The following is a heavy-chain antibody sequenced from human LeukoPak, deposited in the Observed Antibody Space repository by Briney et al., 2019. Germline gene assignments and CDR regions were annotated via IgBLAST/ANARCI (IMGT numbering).Heavy chain of an antibody. J-gene: IGHJ4*02. D-gene: IGHD3-10*01. CDR1: GFTFSNYA. V-gene: IGHV3-30*04. Sequence: GGSLRLSCAASGFTFSNYAMHWVRQAPGKGPEWVALISYDGSNKNYADSVKGRFTISRDNSKNTLYLQMNSLRAEDTAVYYCARDTKLVLWFGELSDWGQGTLVTVSS. CDR3: ARDTKLVLWFGELSD. CDR2: ISYDGSNK.